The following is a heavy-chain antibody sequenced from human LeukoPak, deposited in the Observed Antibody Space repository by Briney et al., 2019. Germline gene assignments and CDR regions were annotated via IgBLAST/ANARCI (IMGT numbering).Heavy chain of an antibody. CDR2: IRYDGSNK. CDR3: AKDYSSGLRLDY. D-gene: IGHD6-19*01. CDR1: GFSFPYG. Sequence: GGSLRLSCEASGFSFPYGMSWVRQAPGKGLEWVAFIRYDGSNKYYADSVKGRFTISRDNSKNTLYLQMNSLRAEDTAVYYCAKDYSSGLRLDYWGQGTLVTVSS. J-gene: IGHJ4*02. V-gene: IGHV3-30*02.